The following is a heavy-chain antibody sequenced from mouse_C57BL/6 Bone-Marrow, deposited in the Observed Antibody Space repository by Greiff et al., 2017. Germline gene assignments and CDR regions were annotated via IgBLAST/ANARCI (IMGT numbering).Heavy chain of an antibody. CDR3: ASGYYGSSYGWYFDV. CDR2: IYPGDGDT. CDR1: GYAFSSYW. Sequence: QVQLKESGAELVKPGASVKISCKASGYAFSSYWMNWVKQRPGKGLEWIGQIYPGDGDTNYNGKFKGKATLTADKSTSTAYMQLSSLTSEDSAVYFGASGYYGSSYGWYFDVWGTGTTVTVSS. J-gene: IGHJ1*03. D-gene: IGHD1-1*01. V-gene: IGHV1-80*01.